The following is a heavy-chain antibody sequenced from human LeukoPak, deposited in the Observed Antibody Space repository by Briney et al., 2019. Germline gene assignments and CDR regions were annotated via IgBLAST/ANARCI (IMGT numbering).Heavy chain of an antibody. CDR2: TSYDGRTK. D-gene: IGHD2-2*03. Sequence: GGSLRLSCAASGFSFISYGMHWVRQAPGKGLEWVAVTSYDGRTKYYADSVEGRFTISRDNSKNTLYLQMNSLRTEDTAVYYCAKEIGSCYRNTCYGIDYWGQGTLVTVSS. V-gene: IGHV3-30*18. J-gene: IGHJ4*02. CDR3: AKEIGSCYRNTCYGIDY. CDR1: GFSFISYG.